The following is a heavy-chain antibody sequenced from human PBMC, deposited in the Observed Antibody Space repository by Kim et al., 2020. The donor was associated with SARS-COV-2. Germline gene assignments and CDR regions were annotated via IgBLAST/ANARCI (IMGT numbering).Heavy chain of an antibody. V-gene: IGHV1-3*01. CDR2: INAGNGNT. Sequence: ASVKVSCKASGYTFTSYAMHWVRQAPGQRLEWMGWINAGNGNTKYSQKFQGRVTITRDTSASTAYMELSSLRSEDTAVYYCARVAYHCSSTSCYGEAEVYCDYWGQGTLVTVSS. J-gene: IGHJ4*02. CDR1: GYTFTSYA. CDR3: ARVAYHCSSTSCYGEAEVYCDY. D-gene: IGHD2-2*01.